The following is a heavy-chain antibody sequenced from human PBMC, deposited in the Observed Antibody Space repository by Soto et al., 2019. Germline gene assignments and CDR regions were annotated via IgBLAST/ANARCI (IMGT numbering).Heavy chain of an antibody. J-gene: IGHJ6*02. V-gene: IGHV3-33*01. CDR1: GFTFSDHA. D-gene: IGHD2-2*03. Sequence: LRLSCAASGFTFSDHAMHWVRQAPGKGREWLAIIWNDGSNKFYAGSVKGRFTISRDNSKNTVYLQMNTLSAEDTAVYYCARALFPDVDIYAMDVWGQGTTVTVSS. CDR3: ARALFPDVDIYAMDV. CDR2: IWNDGSNK.